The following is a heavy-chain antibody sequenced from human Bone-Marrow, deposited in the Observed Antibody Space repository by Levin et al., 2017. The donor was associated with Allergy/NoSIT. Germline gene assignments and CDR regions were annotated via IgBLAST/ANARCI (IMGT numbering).Heavy chain of an antibody. CDR2: ISSSSSYI. Sequence: KPGGSLRLSCAASGFTFSSYSMNWVRQAPGKGLEWVSSISSSSSYIYYADSVKGRFTISRDNAKNSLYLQMNSLRAEDTAVYYCAREKIAAPNWFDPWGQGTLVTVSS. D-gene: IGHD6-6*01. J-gene: IGHJ5*02. CDR1: GFTFSSYS. V-gene: IGHV3-21*01. CDR3: AREKIAAPNWFDP.